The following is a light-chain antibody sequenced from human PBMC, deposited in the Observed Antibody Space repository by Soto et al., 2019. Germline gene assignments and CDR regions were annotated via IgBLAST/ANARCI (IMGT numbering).Light chain of an antibody. CDR2: DVS. CDR3: CSYAGSYTYV. Sequence: QSALTQPRSVSGSPGQSVTFSCTATSSDVGGYNYVSWYQQHPGKAPKLMIYDVSKRPSGVPDRFSGSKSGNTASLTVSGLQAEDEADYYCCSYAGSYTYVFGTGTKVTVL. CDR1: SSDVGGYNY. V-gene: IGLV2-11*01. J-gene: IGLJ1*01.